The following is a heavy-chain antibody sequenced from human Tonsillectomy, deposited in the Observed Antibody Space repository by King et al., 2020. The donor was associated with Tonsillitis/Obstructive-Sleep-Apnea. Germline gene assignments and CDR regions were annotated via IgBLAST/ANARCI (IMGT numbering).Heavy chain of an antibody. V-gene: IGHV5-51*03. Sequence: QLVQSGAEVKKPGESLKISCKCSGYSFTSYWIGWVRQMPGKGLEWMGIIYPGDSDTRYSPYFQGQGTISADKSISNAYLQGSSLKASDTALYYCARREVPDYYHGIDVWGQGTTVTVSS. D-gene: IGHD2-2*01. CDR3: ARREVPDYYHGIDV. CDR1: GYSFTSYW. CDR2: IYPGDSDT. J-gene: IGHJ6*02.